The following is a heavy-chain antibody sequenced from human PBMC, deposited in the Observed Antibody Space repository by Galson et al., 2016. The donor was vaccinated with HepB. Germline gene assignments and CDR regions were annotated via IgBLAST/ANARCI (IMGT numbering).Heavy chain of an antibody. CDR1: GFTFSSYA. V-gene: IGHV3-23*01. Sequence: SLRLSCAASGFTFSSYAMSWVRQAPGKGLEWVSAISGCGGSTYYADSVKGRVTISRDNSTNTLYLQMNSLRAEDTAVYYCAKGLKGRDYYGMDVWGQGTTVTVSS. J-gene: IGHJ6*02. CDR3: AKGLKGRDYYGMDV. CDR2: ISGCGGST.